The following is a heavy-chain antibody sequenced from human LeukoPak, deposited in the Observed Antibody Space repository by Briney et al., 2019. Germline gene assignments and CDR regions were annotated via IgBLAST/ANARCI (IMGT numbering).Heavy chain of an antibody. J-gene: IGHJ3*02. V-gene: IGHV3-7*05. D-gene: IGHD4-17*01. Sequence: PGGSLRLSCAASGFTFRTYWMTCVRQAPGKRLEWVANIKQDGSEKYYVDSVKGRFTISRDNANNSLSLQMNSLRAEDTAVYYCARVANAVNDIWGQGTMVTVSS. CDR3: ARVANAVNDI. CDR1: GFTFRTYW. CDR2: IKQDGSEK.